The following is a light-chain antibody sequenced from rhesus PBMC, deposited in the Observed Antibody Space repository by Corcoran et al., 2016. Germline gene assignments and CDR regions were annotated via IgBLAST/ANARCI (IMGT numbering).Light chain of an antibody. J-gene: IGKJ3*01. CDR3: LQYSSSPLT. Sequence: DIQMTQSPSSLSASVGDTVTITCLASQTISSWLDWYQQKPGKAPKLLIYKASILQSGVPSRFSGSGSGTDFTLTISSLQPEEFATYYCLQYSSSPLTFGPGTKLDIK. CDR1: QTISSW. V-gene: IGKV1-22*01. CDR2: KAS.